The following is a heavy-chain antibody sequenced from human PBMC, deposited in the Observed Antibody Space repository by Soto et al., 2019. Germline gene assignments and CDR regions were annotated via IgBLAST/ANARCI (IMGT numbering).Heavy chain of an antibody. J-gene: IGHJ3*02. CDR2: IYHSGST. CDR3: ASKFGELLADAFDI. CDR1: AGSPSRRNW. V-gene: IGHV4-4*02. D-gene: IGHD3-10*01. Sequence: SETLSLTCAVSAGSPSRRNWRSRVRQPPGKGLEWIGEIYHSGSTNYNPSLKSRVTISVDKSKNQFSLKLSSVTAADTAVYYCASKFGELLADAFDIWGQGTMVT.